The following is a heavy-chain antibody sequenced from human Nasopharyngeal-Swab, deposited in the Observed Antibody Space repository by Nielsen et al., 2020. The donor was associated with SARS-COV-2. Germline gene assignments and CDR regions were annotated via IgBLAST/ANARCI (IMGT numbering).Heavy chain of an antibody. CDR1: GFTFDIYE. Sequence: GESLKISCAASGFTFDIYEMDWVRQAPGKGLEWVSYISSTGSTIYYADSVKGRFTISRDNAKNSLYLQINSLRAEDTAVYYCARGGGGSSGYYFDFWGQGTLVTVSS. CDR3: ARGGGGSSGYYFDF. CDR2: ISSTGSTI. J-gene: IGHJ4*02. D-gene: IGHD3-22*01. V-gene: IGHV3-48*03.